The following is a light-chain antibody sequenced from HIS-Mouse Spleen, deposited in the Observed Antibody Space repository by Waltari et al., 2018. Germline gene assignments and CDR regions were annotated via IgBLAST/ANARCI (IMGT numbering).Light chain of an antibody. CDR2: KAS. CDR1: QSISSW. CDR3: QQYNSYSWT. V-gene: IGKV1-5*03. Sequence: DSQMTQSPSTLSASVGDRVTITCRPSQSISSWLAWYQQKPGKAPKLLIYKASSLESGVPSRFSGSGSGTEFTLTISSLQPDDFATYYCQQYNSYSWTFGQGTKVEIK. J-gene: IGKJ1*01.